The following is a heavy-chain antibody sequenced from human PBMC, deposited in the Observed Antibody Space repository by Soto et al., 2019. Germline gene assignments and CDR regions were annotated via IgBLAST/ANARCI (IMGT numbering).Heavy chain of an antibody. J-gene: IGHJ5*02. CDR2: IYYSGST. CDR3: ARWRAYCGGDCYSPTNWFDP. CDR1: GGSISSGGYY. Sequence: QVQLQESGPGLVKPSQTLSLTCTVSGGSISSGGYYWSWIRQHPGKGLEWIGYIYYSGSTYYNPSLKSRVTISVDTSKKQFSLKLSSVTAADTAVYYCARWRAYCGGDCYSPTNWFDPWGQGTLVTVSS. V-gene: IGHV4-31*03. D-gene: IGHD2-21*02.